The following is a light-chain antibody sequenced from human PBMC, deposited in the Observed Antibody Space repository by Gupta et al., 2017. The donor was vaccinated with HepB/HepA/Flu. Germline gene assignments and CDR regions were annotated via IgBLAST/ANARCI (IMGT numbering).Light chain of an antibody. V-gene: IGKV3-20*01. CDR1: QSLSSNY. CDR2: RAS. Sequence: EIVLTQPLGTLSLSTGESATLSCRASQSLSSNYLDWYQQKPGQSPRHLIFRASSRATGIPDRFSGSGFGTDFTLPISRLESEDIAVYYCQQYFSSLTFGQGTRLEIE. CDR3: QQYFSSLT. J-gene: IGKJ5*01.